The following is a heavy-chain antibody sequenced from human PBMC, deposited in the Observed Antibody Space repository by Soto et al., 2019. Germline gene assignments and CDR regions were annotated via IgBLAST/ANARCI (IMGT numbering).Heavy chain of an antibody. Sequence: GGSLRLSCAASGFTFSSYEMNWVRQAPGKGLEWVSYISSGGSTIYYADSVRGRFTISRDNAKNSLYLQMNSLRAEDTAVYYCARDNSGYPSYFHYWGQGTLVTVSS. J-gene: IGHJ4*02. D-gene: IGHD3-16*02. CDR2: ISSGGSTI. CDR3: ARDNSGYPSYFHY. V-gene: IGHV3-48*03. CDR1: GFTFSSYE.